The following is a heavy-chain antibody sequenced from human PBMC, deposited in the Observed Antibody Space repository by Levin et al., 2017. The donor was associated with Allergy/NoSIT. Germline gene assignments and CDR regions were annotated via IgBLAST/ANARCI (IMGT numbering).Heavy chain of an antibody. CDR1: GYSFTSYW. D-gene: IGHD1-1*01. CDR3: ARRGTRDYYYYMDV. V-gene: IGHV5-51*01. J-gene: IGHJ6*03. Sequence: GELKISCQGSGYSFTSYWIGWVRQMPGKGLEWMGIIYPGDSDTRYSPSFQGQVTISADKSISTAYLQWSSLKASDTAIYYCARRGTRDYYYYMDVWGKGTTVTVSS. CDR2: IYPGDSDT.